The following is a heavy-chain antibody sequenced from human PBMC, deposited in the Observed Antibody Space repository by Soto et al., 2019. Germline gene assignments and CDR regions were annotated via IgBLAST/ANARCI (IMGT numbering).Heavy chain of an antibody. CDR3: AGAPVVWGSYRYSYGFVP. CDR1: GGTFSSYA. Sequence: QVQLVQSGAEVKKPGSSVKVSCKASGGTFSSYAISWVRQAPGQGLEWLGGIIPIFGTANYAQKFQGRVTLTPDESTSTAYMELSSLRSEDTAVYYCAGAPVVWGSYRYSYGFVPWGQGTLVTVSS. V-gene: IGHV1-69*01. CDR2: IIPIFGTA. D-gene: IGHD3-16*02. J-gene: IGHJ5*02.